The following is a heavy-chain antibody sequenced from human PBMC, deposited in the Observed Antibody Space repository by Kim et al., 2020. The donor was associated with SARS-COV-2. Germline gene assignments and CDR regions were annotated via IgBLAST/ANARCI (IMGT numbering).Heavy chain of an antibody. Sequence: PLKGRFTIPRDDSKNTLYLQMNSLKTEDTAVYYCTSDLGDYWAGDCYSRVWGQGTTVTVSS. V-gene: IGHV3-15*01. CDR3: TSDLGDYWAGDCYSRV. D-gene: IGHD2-21*02. J-gene: IGHJ6*02.